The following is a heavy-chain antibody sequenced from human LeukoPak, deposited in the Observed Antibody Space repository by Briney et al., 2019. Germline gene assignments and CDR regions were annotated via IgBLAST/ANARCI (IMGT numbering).Heavy chain of an antibody. CDR1: GFTVSTNY. CDR2: IYSGGST. CDR3: ARPPVATSRGNYFDH. J-gene: IGHJ4*02. D-gene: IGHD3-16*01. V-gene: IGHV3-66*04. Sequence: GGSLRLSCAASGFTVSTNYMSWVRQAPGKGLEWVSTIYSGGSTYYADSVKGRFTISRDNSKNTLYLQMNSLRAEDTAVYYCARPPVATSRGNYFDHWGQGTVVTVSS.